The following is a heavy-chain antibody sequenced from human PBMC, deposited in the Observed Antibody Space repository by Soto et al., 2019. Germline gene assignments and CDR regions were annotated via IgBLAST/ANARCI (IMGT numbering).Heavy chain of an antibody. CDR3: AKERCSGGSCPSGDP. J-gene: IGHJ5*02. CDR1: GFTFSSYG. V-gene: IGHV3-30*18. Sequence: ESVGGVVQPGRSLRLSCAASGFTFSSYGMHWVRQAPGKGLEWVAVISYDGSNKYYADSVKGRFTISRDNSKNTLYLQMNSLRAEDTAVYYCAKERCSGGSCPSGDPWGQGTLVTVSS. D-gene: IGHD2-15*01. CDR2: ISYDGSNK.